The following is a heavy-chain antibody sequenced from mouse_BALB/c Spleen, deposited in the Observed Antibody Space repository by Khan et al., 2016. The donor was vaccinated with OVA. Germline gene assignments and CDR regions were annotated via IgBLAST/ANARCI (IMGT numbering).Heavy chain of an antibody. Sequence: LKESGSELVRPGASVKLSCKASGYTFTSYWMHWVKQRPGQGLEWIGDIYPGSGGTNYDEKFKSKATLTVDTSSSTAYMQLSSLTSEDSAVYYCTRWSYWFAYWGQGTLVTVSA. V-gene: IGHV1S22*01. CDR3: TRWSYWFAY. CDR2: IYPGSGGT. J-gene: IGHJ3*01. D-gene: IGHD2-12*01. CDR1: GYTFTSYW.